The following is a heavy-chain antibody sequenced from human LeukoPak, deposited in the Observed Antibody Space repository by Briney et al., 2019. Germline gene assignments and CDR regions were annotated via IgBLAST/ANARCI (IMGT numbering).Heavy chain of an antibody. V-gene: IGHV4-34*01. CDR2: INYSGST. D-gene: IGHD2-15*01. Sequence: MASETPSLTCAVYGGSFSGYYWSWIRQPPGKGLEWIGSINYSGSTYYNPSLKSRVTISVDRSKNQFSLKLSSVTAADTAVYYCARGYCSGGSCYSSYYYSYMDVWGKGTTVTVSS. J-gene: IGHJ6*03. CDR1: GGSFSGYY. CDR3: ARGYCSGGSCYSSYYYSYMDV.